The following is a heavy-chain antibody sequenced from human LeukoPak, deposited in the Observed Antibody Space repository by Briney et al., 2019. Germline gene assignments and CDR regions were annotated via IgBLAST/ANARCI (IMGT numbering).Heavy chain of an antibody. V-gene: IGHV3-23*01. J-gene: IGHJ4*02. Sequence: SVKGRFTISRDNSKNTLYLQMNSLRAEDTAVYYCAKRGLAGLFDYWGQGTLVTVSS. CDR3: AKRGLAGLFDY. D-gene: IGHD6-19*01.